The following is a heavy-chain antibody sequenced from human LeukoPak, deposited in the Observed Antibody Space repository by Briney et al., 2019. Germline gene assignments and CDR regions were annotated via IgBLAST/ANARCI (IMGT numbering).Heavy chain of an antibody. J-gene: IGHJ4*02. CDR1: GGSISSGGYS. Sequence: SETLSLTCDVSGGSISSGGYSWSWIRQPPGKGLEWIGYIYHSGSTYYNPSLKSRVTISVDTSKNQFSLKLSSVTAADTAVYYCAREGRHIAVAGTLLDYWGQGTPVTVSS. CDR3: AREGRHIAVAGTLLDY. V-gene: IGHV4-30-2*01. CDR2: IYHSGST. D-gene: IGHD6-19*01.